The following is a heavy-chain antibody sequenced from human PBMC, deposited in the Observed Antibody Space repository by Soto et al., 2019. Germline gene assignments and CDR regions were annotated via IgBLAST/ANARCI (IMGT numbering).Heavy chain of an antibody. CDR2: IFSSGST. Sequence: SETLSLTCTVSGGSINTFYWSWVRQPAGKGLEWIGRIFSSGSTSFNPSLESRVAMSVDTSKNHFSLNLSSVTAADMAVYYCAREGSYSAYNFAHGIQLWSFDCWGQGARVTVSS. CDR3: AREGSYSAYNFAHGIQLWSFDC. V-gene: IGHV4-4*07. D-gene: IGHD5-18*01. CDR1: GGSINTFY. J-gene: IGHJ4*02.